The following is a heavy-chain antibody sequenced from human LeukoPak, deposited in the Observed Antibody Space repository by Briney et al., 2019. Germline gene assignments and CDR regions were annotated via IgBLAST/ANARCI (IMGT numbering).Heavy chain of an antibody. CDR3: ARAYCGGDCYSAY. CDR1: GFTYRSYW. Sequence: GGSLRPSCAASGFTYRSYWMHWVRQAPGKGLVWVSRINTDGRTTSYADSVKGRFTTSRDNSKSTLYLQMNSLRAEDTAVYYCARAYCGGDCYSAYWGQGTLVTVSS. J-gene: IGHJ4*02. V-gene: IGHV3-74*01. D-gene: IGHD2-21*02. CDR2: INTDGRTT.